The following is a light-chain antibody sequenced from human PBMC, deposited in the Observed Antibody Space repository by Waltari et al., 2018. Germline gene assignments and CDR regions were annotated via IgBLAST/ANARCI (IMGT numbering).Light chain of an antibody. J-gene: IGKJ4*01. CDR1: QSISNW. CDR2: KTS. Sequence: DIQMTKSPSTLSPSVGDRVTITCRASQSISNWLAWYQQKPGKAPKFLIYKTSNLESGVPSRFSGSGSGTEFTLTISSLQPDDFATYYCQQYNVYSLTFGGGTKVEIK. CDR3: QQYNVYSLT. V-gene: IGKV1-5*03.